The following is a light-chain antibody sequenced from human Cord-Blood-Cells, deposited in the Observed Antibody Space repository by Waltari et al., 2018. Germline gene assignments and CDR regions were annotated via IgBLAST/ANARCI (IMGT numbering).Light chain of an antibody. CDR1: QSVLYSSHNKNY. V-gene: IGKV4-1*01. Sequence: DIVMTQSPDSLAVSLGERATINCKSSQSVLYSSHNKNYLAWYQQKPGKPPKLLIYWASTRESGVPDRFSGSGSGTDFTLTISSLQAEDVAVYYCQQYYSTPWTFGQGTKVEIK. CDR3: QQYYSTPWT. CDR2: WAS. J-gene: IGKJ1*01.